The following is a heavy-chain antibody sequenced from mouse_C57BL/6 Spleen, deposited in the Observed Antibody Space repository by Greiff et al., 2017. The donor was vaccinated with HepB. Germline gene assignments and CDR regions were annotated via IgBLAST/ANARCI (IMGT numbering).Heavy chain of an antibody. CDR1: GYTFTGYW. CDR2: ILPGSGST. J-gene: IGHJ2*01. D-gene: IGHD1-1*01. Sequence: QVQLQQSGAELMKPGASVKLSCKATGYTFTGYWIEWVKQRPGHGLEWIGEILPGSGSTNYNEKFKGKATFTADTSSNTAYMQLSSLTTEDSAIYYCARTPLYYYGSSYYFDYWGQGTTLTVSS. V-gene: IGHV1-9*01. CDR3: ARTPLYYYGSSYYFDY.